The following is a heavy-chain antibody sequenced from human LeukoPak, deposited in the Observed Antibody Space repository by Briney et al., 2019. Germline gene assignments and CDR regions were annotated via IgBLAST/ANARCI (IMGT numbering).Heavy chain of an antibody. CDR3: ASHYYASSGSLFDS. CDR1: GYSISSGYY. CDR2: VYHTGST. D-gene: IGHD3-22*01. J-gene: IGHJ4*02. V-gene: IGHV4-38-2*01. Sequence: SETLSLTCAVSGYSISSGYYWVWIRRPPGKGLEWIGSVYHTGSTYYHPSLKSRVTISLDTSKNQFSLRLTSVTAADTALYYCASHYYASSGSLFDSWGRGSLVTVSS.